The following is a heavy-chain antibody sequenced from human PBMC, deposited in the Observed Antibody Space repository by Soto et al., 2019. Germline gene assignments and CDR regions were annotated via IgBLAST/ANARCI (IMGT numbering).Heavy chain of an antibody. V-gene: IGHV4-39*01. CDR2: IYYSGST. CDR3: ARLGLELRGPYNWFDP. Sequence: SETLSLTCTVSGGSISSSSYYWGWIRQPPGKGLEWIGSIYYSGSTYYNPSLKSRVTISVDTSKNQFSLKLSSVTAADTAVYYCARLGLELRGPYNWFDPWGQGTLVTVSS. J-gene: IGHJ5*02. CDR1: GGSISSSSYY. D-gene: IGHD1-7*01.